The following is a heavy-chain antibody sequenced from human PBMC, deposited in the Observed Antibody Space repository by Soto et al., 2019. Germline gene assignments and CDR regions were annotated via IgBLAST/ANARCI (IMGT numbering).Heavy chain of an antibody. CDR1: GGSFSGYY. V-gene: IGHV4-34*01. CDR3: ARDKITGLFDY. D-gene: IGHD2-8*02. CDR2: INHSGST. J-gene: IGHJ4*02. Sequence: QVQLQQWGAGLLKPSETLSLTCAVYGGSFSGYYWTWIRQPPGTGLEWIGEINHSGSTNYNPSLKNLVTISVDTSKNQSSLKLTSVTAADTAVYYCARDKITGLFDYWGQGTLVTVSS.